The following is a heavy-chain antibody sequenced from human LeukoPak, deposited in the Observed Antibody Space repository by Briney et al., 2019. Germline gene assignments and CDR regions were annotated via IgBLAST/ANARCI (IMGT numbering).Heavy chain of an antibody. CDR1: GFTFSRYW. Sequence: GGSLRLSCAASGFTFSRYWMAWVRQAPGKGLECVANIKQDGSEKYYADSVKGRFTISRDNAKNSLYLQMNSLRAEDTAVYYCARDKRDFDYYMDVWGKGTTVTISS. J-gene: IGHJ6*03. CDR3: ARDKRDFDYYMDV. D-gene: IGHD3/OR15-3a*01. CDR2: IKQDGSEK. V-gene: IGHV3-7*01.